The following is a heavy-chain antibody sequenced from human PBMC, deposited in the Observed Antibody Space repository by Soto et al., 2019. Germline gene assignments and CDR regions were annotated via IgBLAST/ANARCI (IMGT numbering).Heavy chain of an antibody. CDR2: IWYDGSNK. CDR1: GFTFSSYG. V-gene: IGHV3-33*01. CDR3: AIVVVVAAMGPVWFDP. D-gene: IGHD2-15*01. Sequence: PGGSLRLSCAASGFTFSSYGMHWVRQAPGKGLEWVAVIWYDGSNKYYADSVKGRFTISRDNSKNTLYLQMNSLRAEDTAVYYCAIVVVVAAMGPVWFDPWGQGTLVTFSS. J-gene: IGHJ5*02.